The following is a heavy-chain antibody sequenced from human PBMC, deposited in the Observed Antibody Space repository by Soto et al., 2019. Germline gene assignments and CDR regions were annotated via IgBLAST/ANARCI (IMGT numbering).Heavy chain of an antibody. CDR3: ARGHYGLDV. V-gene: IGHV3-11*01. CDR1: GFSFSDHY. J-gene: IGHJ6*02. CDR2: ISSSGDNI. Sequence: QVQLVESGGALVNPGGSLRLSCAASGFSFSDHYMSWIRQAPGKGLEWVSYISSSGDNIYYVDSVKGRFTISRDNAKNTLYLQMNSLRAGDTAVYYCARGHYGLDVWGQGTTVTVSS.